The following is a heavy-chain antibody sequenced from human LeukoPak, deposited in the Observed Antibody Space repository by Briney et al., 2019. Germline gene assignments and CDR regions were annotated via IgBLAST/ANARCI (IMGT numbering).Heavy chain of an antibody. CDR1: GFTFSTFW. Sequence: PGGSLSLSCAASGFTFSTFWMSGARQAPGKGLEGVANIKQDGSEKYYGDSVKGRFTISRDNAKNSLYLQMNTLRAEDTAVYYCARDLYEYDSSTYFGCYAWGRGTLVTVSS. D-gene: IGHD3-22*01. J-gene: IGHJ5*02. CDR3: ARDLYEYDSSTYFGCYA. CDR2: IKQDGSEK. V-gene: IGHV3-7*01.